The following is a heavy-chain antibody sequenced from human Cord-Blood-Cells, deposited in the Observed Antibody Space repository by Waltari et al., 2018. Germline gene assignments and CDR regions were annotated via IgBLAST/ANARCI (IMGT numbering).Heavy chain of an antibody. CDR3: ASPDILTGDYPEYYMDV. V-gene: IGHV1-69*01. Sequence: QVQLVQSGAEVKKPGSSVKVSCKASGGTFSSYAISWVRQAPGPGLEWMGGIITNFGTANDALKFQDRVTITADESTSTAYMELSSLRSEDTAVYYCASPDILTGDYPEYYMDVWGKGTTVTVSS. CDR2: IITNFGTA. CDR1: GGTFSSYA. J-gene: IGHJ6*03. D-gene: IGHD3-9*01.